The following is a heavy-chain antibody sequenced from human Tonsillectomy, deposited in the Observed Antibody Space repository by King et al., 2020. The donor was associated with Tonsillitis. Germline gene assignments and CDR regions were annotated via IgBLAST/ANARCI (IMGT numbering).Heavy chain of an antibody. J-gene: IGHJ6*03. CDR1: GGSLSGYY. V-gene: IGHV4-34*01. Sequence: VQLQQWGAGLVKPSETLSLTCAVYGGSLSGYYWSWIRQSPGKGLEWIGEIHHGGSANYNPSLKSRVAISVVRYKNQFSLELSSVTAADTAIYYCAVGFSFHYYQLDVWGKGTTVTVSS. CDR3: AVGFSFHYYQLDV. CDR2: IHHGGSA. D-gene: IGHD5/OR15-5a*01.